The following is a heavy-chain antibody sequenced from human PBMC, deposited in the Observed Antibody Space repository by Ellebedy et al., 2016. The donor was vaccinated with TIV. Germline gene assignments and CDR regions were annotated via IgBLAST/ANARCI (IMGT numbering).Heavy chain of an antibody. D-gene: IGHD2-15*01. V-gene: IGHV3-66*01. CDR2: FTPDGRT. J-gene: IGHJ4*02. Sequence: PGGSLRLSCAASGFTVSSRFMTWVRQAPGKGLEWVSSFTPDGRTYYADSVKDRFTISRDNSENMLYLQMNSLRAEDTAVYRCARGSTIGSFFDYWGRGTLVTVSS. CDR1: GFTVSSRF. CDR3: ARGSTIGSFFDY.